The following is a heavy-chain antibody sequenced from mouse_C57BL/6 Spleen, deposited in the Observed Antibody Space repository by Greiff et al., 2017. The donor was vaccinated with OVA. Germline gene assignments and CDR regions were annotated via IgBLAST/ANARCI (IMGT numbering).Heavy chain of an antibody. Sequence: EVQLVESGGGLVKPGGSLKLSCAASGFTFSDYGMHWVRQAPEKGLEWVAYISSGSSTIYYADTVKGRFTISRDNAKNTLFLQMTSLRSEDTAMYYCARPYYYGSSHWYFDVWGTGTTVTVSS. D-gene: IGHD1-1*01. CDR1: GFTFSDYG. V-gene: IGHV5-17*01. CDR3: ARPYYYGSSHWYFDV. J-gene: IGHJ1*03. CDR2: ISSGSSTI.